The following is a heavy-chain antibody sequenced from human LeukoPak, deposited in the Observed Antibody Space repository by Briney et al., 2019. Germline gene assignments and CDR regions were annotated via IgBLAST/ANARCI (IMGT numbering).Heavy chain of an antibody. V-gene: IGHV3-7*01. Sequence: GGSLRLSCTGSGFTFGDYAISWVRQAPGKGLEWVANIKQDGSEKHYVDSVKGRFTISRDNAKNSLYLQMNSLRAEDTAVYYCATERAGERPRPLLNYYYMDVWGKGTTVTISS. J-gene: IGHJ6*03. D-gene: IGHD3-16*01. CDR2: IKQDGSEK. CDR1: GFTFGDYA. CDR3: ATERAGERPRPLLNYYYMDV.